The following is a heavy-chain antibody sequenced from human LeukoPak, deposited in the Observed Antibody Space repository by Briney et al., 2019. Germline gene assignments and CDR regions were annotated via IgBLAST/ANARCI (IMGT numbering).Heavy chain of an antibody. J-gene: IGHJ6*03. Sequence: ASVKVSCKASGYTFTGYYMHWVRQAPGQGLEWMGWINPNSGGTNYAQKFQGRVTMTRDTSISTAYMELSRLRSDDTAVYYCARDGEEMVPTYMDVWGEGTTVTVSS. V-gene: IGHV1-2*02. CDR2: INPNSGGT. CDR3: ARDGEEMVPTYMDV. D-gene: IGHD3-10*01. CDR1: GYTFTGYY.